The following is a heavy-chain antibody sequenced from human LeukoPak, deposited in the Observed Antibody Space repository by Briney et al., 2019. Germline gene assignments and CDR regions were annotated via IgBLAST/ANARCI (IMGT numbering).Heavy chain of an antibody. Sequence: SETLSLTCTVSGYSISSGFYWGWIRQSPEKGLEWIGSLYHSGSTYYNPSLRSRVTISIDTSKNQFSLKLSSVTAADSAVYYCARGYGGSGSYYGMDIWGQGTTVTVSS. D-gene: IGHD3-10*01. CDR1: GYSISSGFY. V-gene: IGHV4-38-2*02. CDR3: ARGYGGSGSYYGMDI. CDR2: LYHSGST. J-gene: IGHJ6*02.